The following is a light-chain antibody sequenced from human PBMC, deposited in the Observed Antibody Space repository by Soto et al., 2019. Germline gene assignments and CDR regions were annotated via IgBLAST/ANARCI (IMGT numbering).Light chain of an antibody. J-gene: IGLJ1*01. CDR2: DVT. V-gene: IGLV2-14*01. CDR3: SSYTSSSTYV. Sequence: QSALTQPASVSGSPGQSVTISCTGTSSDVGGYDYVSWYQHHPGKAPKLVIYDVTYRPSGVSDRFSGSKSAHTASLTISGLQAEDEADYYCSSYTSSSTYVFGTGTKLTVL. CDR1: SSDVGGYDY.